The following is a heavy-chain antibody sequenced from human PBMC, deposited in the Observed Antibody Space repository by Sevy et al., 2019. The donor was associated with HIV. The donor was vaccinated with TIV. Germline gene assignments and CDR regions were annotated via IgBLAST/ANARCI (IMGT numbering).Heavy chain of an antibody. CDR1: GFTFSGYG. V-gene: IGHV3-30*03. D-gene: IGHD3-16*01. Sequence: GGSLRLSCATSGFTFSGYGMHWVRQAPGKGLEWVAVVSFDGGSKYYAGSVRGRFTVSRDNSKNTVYLQLNSLRAEDTAVYYCVRERARSITFDIWGQGTLVTVSS. CDR2: VSFDGGSK. J-gene: IGHJ3*02. CDR3: VRERARSITFDI.